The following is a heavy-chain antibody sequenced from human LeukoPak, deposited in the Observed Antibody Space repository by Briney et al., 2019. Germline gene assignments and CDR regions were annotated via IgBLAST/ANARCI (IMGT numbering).Heavy chain of an antibody. CDR3: ASAYCGGDCYSGDWFDP. V-gene: IGHV1-18*01. Sequence: AASVKVSCKASGGTFSSYAISWVRQAPGQGLEWMGWISAYNGNTNYAQKLQGRVTMTTDTSTSTAYMELRSLRSDDTAVYYCASAYCGGDCYSGDWFDPWGQGTLVTVSS. CDR1: GGTFSSYA. CDR2: ISAYNGNT. D-gene: IGHD2-21*02. J-gene: IGHJ5*02.